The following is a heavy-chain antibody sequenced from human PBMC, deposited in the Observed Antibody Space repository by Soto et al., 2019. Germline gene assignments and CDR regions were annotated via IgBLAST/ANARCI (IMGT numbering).Heavy chain of an antibody. V-gene: IGHV3-30*18. CDR2: ISYDGSNK. J-gene: IGHJ4*02. Sequence: HPGGSLRLSCAASGFTFSSYGMHWVRQAPGKGLEWVAVISYDGSNKYYADSVKGRFTISRDNSKNTLYLQMNSLKAEDTAVYYSAKDRDYCGSGRFRAPLDYWGQGTLVTVSS. CDR1: GFTFSSYG. CDR3: AKDRDYCGSGRFRAPLDY. D-gene: IGHD3-10*01.